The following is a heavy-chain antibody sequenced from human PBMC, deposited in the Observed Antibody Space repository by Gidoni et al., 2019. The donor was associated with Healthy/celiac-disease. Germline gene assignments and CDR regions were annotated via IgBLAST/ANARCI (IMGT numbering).Heavy chain of an antibody. CDR2: INHSGST. Sequence: GDGLEWIGEINHSGSTNYNPSLKSRVTISVDTSKNQFSLKLSSVTAADTAVYYCARADDYVWGSYRPLVYWGQGTLVTVSS. D-gene: IGHD3-16*02. J-gene: IGHJ4*02. CDR3: ARADDYVWGSYRPLVY. V-gene: IGHV4-34*01.